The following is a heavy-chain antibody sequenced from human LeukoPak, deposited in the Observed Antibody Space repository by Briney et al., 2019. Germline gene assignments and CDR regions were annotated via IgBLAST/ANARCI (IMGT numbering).Heavy chain of an antibody. CDR2: IYYSGST. Sequence: KPSETLSLTCTVSGGSISSYYWSWIRQPPGKGLEWIGYIYYSGSTIYNPSLKSRVTISVDTSKNQFSLKLSSVTAADTAVYYCARALGHYYESSGYPQPDYWGQGTLVTVSS. J-gene: IGHJ4*02. CDR3: ARALGHYYESSGYPQPDY. V-gene: IGHV4-59*01. D-gene: IGHD3-22*01. CDR1: GGSISSYY.